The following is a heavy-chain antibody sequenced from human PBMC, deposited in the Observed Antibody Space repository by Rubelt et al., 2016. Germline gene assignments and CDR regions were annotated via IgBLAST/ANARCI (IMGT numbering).Heavy chain of an antibody. CDR3: ARVGNYNDAPVDS. CDR2: MNQDGKEK. J-gene: IGHJ4*02. V-gene: IGHV3-7*01. CDR1: GFTFSSYW. D-gene: IGHD4-11*01. Sequence: EVQLVESGGGLVQPGGSLRLSCAASGFTFSSYWMSWVRQAPGKGLEWVANMNQDGKEKYYVDSVKGRFAIPRDNAKNSLYRQRNSCRADDTAVYDCARVGNYNDAPVDSWGQGTLVTVSS.